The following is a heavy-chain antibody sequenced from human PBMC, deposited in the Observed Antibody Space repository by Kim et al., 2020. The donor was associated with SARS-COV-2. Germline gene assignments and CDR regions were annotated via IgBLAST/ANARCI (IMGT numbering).Heavy chain of an antibody. V-gene: IGHV1-2*02. CDR2: INPNSGGT. CDR1: GYTFTGYY. D-gene: IGHD3-3*01. Sequence: ASVKVSCKASGYTFTGYYMHWVRQAPGQGLEWMGWINPNSGGTNYAQKFQGRVTMTRDTSISTAYMELSRLRSDDTAVYYCARGAFFGVVTHYDYWGQGTLVTVSS. CDR3: ARGAFFGVVTHYDY. J-gene: IGHJ4*02.